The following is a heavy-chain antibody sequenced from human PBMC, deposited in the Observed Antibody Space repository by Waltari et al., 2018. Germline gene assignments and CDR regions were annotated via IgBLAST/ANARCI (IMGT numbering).Heavy chain of an antibody. CDR2: IGGSSGST. V-gene: IGHV4-59*12. D-gene: IGHD1-7*01. J-gene: IGHJ6*02. CDR1: GGSISGYC. CDR3: ARNYALYYYGLDS. Sequence: QVQLQESGPGLVKPSETLSLTCAVSGGSISGYCWNWIRQTPGKGRELIGYIGGSSGSTSYNPSLKSLVTISTDTSKNQFSLKLSSVTAADTAVYYCARNYALYYYGLDSWGQGVVVTVSS.